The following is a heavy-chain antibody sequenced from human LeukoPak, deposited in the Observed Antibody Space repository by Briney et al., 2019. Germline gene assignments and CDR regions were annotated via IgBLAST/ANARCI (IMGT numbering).Heavy chain of an antibody. CDR2: INPNSGGT. CDR3: ARASPGDFWFDP. CDR1: GYTFTGYY. V-gene: IGHV1-2*02. D-gene: IGHD3-3*01. J-gene: IGHJ5*02. Sequence: ASVKVSCKASGYTFTGYYMHWERQAPGQGLEWMGWINPNSGGTNYAQKFQGRVMLTRDTSISTAYMELSRLRSDDTAVYYCARASPGDFWFDPWGQGTLVTVSS.